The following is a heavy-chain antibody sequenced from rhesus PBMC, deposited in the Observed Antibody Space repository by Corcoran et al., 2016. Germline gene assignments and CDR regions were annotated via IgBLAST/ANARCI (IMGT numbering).Heavy chain of an antibody. J-gene: IGHJ4*01. CDR3: ASNEDDYGYYYNV. D-gene: IGHD3-9*01. CDR1: GGSISSSY. Sequence: QLQLQESGPGLVKPSETLSVTCAVSGGSISSSYWSWIRQAPGKGLEWIGSIYGSGRSTNYNPSLKSRVTLSVDTSKNQLSLKLSSVTTADTAVYYCASNEDDYGYYYNVWGQGVLVTVSS. V-gene: IGHV4-169*02. CDR2: IYGSGRST.